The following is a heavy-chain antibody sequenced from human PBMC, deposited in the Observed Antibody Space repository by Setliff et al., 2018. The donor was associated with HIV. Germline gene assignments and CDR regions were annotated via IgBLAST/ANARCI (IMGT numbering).Heavy chain of an antibody. D-gene: IGHD3-9*01. CDR2: IGSSGTPI. V-gene: IGHV3-23*01. CDR3: AKTSNTGYLFCSDY. Sequence: GGSLRLSCAASGFSFSSYWMSWVRQAPGKGLEWLSYIGSSGTPIYYADSVKGRFTISRDNSKNTVYLQMNSLRAEDTAVYYCAKTSNTGYLFCSDYWGQGTLVTGLL. CDR1: GFSFSSYW. J-gene: IGHJ4*02.